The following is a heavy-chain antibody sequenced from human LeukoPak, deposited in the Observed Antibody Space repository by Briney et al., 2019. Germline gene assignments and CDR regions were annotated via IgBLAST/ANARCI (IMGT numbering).Heavy chain of an antibody. CDR1: GYSFSSYW. Sequence: KPGESLKISCKGSGYSFSSYWIGWVRQMPGKGLEWMRIIYPGDSDTRYSPSFQGQVTISADKSISTAYLQWSSLKASDTAMYYCASQLAAAAWGAFDIWGEGTMVTVSS. J-gene: IGHJ3*02. D-gene: IGHD6-13*01. CDR2: IYPGDSDT. V-gene: IGHV5-51*01. CDR3: ASQLAAAAWGAFDI.